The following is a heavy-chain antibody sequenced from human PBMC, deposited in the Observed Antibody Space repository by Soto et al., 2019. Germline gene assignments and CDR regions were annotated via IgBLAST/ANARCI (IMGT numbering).Heavy chain of an antibody. CDR3: AKKGIVGVSGAPYYYYGMDV. D-gene: IGHD1-26*01. CDR2: ISGSGGST. J-gene: IGHJ6*02. CDR1: GFTFSSYA. V-gene: IGHV3-23*01. Sequence: EVQLLESGGGLVQPGGSLRLSCAASGFTFSSYAMSWVRQAPGKGLEWVSAISGSGGSTYYADSVKGRFTISRDNSKNTLYLQMNSLRAEDTAVYYCAKKGIVGVSGAPYYYYGMDVWGQGTTVTVSS.